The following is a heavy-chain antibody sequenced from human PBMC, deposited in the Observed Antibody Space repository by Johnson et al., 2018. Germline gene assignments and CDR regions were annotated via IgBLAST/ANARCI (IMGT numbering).Heavy chain of an antibody. J-gene: IGHJ1*01. CDR3: ARDLYYDSSGYPRDEYFQH. CDR2: INPSGGST. CDR1: GYTFTSYY. D-gene: IGHD3-22*01. Sequence: QLVESGAEVKKPGASVKVSCKASGYTFTSYYMHWVRQAPGQGLEWMGIINPSGGSTRYAQKFQGRVTMTRDTSTSTVYMELSSLRPEDTAGYYCARDLYYDSSGYPRDEYFQHWGQGTLVTVSS. V-gene: IGHV1-46*01.